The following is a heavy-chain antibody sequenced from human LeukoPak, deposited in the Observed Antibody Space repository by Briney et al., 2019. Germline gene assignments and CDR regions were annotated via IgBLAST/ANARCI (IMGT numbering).Heavy chain of an antibody. D-gene: IGHD2-15*01. V-gene: IGHV3-23*01. CDR2: ISGSGVST. CDR1: GGSISSGGYY. J-gene: IGHJ4*02. Sequence: LSLTCTVSGGSISSGGYYWSWVRQTPGKGLEWVSTISGSGVSTFYADSVKGRFTISRDSSRNTLYLQMDSLRAEDTAKYYCATSPCSGGSCFSGYFDFWGQGTLVTVSS. CDR3: ATSPCSGGSCFSGYFDF.